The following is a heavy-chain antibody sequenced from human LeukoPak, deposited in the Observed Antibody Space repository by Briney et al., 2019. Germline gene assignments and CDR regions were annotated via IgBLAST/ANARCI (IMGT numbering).Heavy chain of an antibody. D-gene: IGHD6-19*01. CDR1: GFTFSSYG. CDR2: ISYDGSNK. V-gene: IGHV3-30*18. J-gene: IGHJ4*02. Sequence: GGSLRLSCAASGFTFSSYGMHWVRQAPGKGLEWVAVISYDGSNKYYADSVKGRFTISRDNSKNTLYLQMNSLRAEDTAVYYCAKDRMSGWRYYFDYWGQGTLVTVSS. CDR3: AKDRMSGWRYYFDY.